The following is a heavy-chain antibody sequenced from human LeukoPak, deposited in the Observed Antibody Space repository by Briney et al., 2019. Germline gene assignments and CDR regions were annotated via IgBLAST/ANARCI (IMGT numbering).Heavy chain of an antibody. D-gene: IGHD3-22*01. CDR2: IYTSGST. CDR1: GGSISSYY. CDR3: ARSGYYDSSGYLEDDAFDI. Sequence: SETLSLTCTVSGGSISSYYWSWIRQPAGKGLEWIGHIYTSGSTNYNPSLKSRVTMSVDTSKNQFSLKLSSVTAADTVVYYCARSGYYDSSGYLEDDAFDIWGQGTMVTISS. V-gene: IGHV4-4*07. J-gene: IGHJ3*02.